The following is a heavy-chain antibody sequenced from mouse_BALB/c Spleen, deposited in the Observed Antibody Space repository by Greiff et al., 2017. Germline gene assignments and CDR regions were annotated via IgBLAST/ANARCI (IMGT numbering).Heavy chain of an antibody. D-gene: IGHD2-2*01. Sequence: VQLQQPGAELVKPGTSVKLSCKASGYNFTSYWINWVKLRPGQGLEWIGDIYPGSGSTNYNEKFKSKATLTVDTSSSTAYMQLSSLASEDSALYYCARWRGYDSWFAYWGQGTLVTVSA. CDR1: GYNFTSYW. J-gene: IGHJ3*01. CDR3: ARWRGYDSWFAY. V-gene: IGHV1-55*01. CDR2: IYPGSGST.